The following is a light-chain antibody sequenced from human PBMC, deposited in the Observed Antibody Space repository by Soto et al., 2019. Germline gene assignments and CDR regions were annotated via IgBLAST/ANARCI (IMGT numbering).Light chain of an antibody. V-gene: IGKV1-5*03. CDR2: KAS. CDR1: QSIGGW. CDR3: QQYVIYPLT. J-gene: IGKJ4*01. Sequence: DIQMTQSPSTLSASVGDRVTITCRASQSIGGWLAWYQQKPGKAPKFLIYKASILERGVPSRFSGSGSGTKFTLTISSLQPDDFATYFCQQYVIYPLTFDGGTKVDIK.